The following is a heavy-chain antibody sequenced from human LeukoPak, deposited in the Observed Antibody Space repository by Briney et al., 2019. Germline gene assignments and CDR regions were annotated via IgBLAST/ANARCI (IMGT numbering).Heavy chain of an antibody. D-gene: IGHD1-1*01. CDR2: INPNSGGT. CDR1: GYTFTSYG. V-gene: IGHV1-2*06. CDR3: ARDRDTELTD. Sequence: GASVKVSCKASGYTFTSYGISWVRQAPGQGLEWMGRINPNSGGTNYAQKFQGRVTVTRDTSISTAYMELSRLRSDDTAVYYCARDRDTELTDWGQGTLVTVSS. J-gene: IGHJ4*02.